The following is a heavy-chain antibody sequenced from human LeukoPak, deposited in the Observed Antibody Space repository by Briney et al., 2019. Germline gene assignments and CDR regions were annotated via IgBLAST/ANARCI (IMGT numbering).Heavy chain of an antibody. Sequence: PGGSLRLSCAASGFTFSSYGMHWVRQAPGKGLEWVAVIWYDGSNKYYADSVKGRFTISRDNAKNSLYLQLNSLRAEDTALYYCARDNPPDYWGQGTLVTVSS. CDR3: ARDNPPDY. J-gene: IGHJ4*02. CDR1: GFTFSSYG. CDR2: IWYDGSNK. V-gene: IGHV3-33*01.